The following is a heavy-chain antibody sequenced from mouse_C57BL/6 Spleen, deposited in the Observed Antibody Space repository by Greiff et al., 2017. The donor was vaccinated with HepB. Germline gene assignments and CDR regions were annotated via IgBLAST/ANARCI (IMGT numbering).Heavy chain of an antibody. CDR3: AREGPYYYGSSHPYFDY. CDR1: GYAFTNYL. CDR2: INPGSGGT. Sequence: VQLQQSGAELVRPGTSVKVSCKASGYAFTNYLIEWVKQRPGQGLEWIGVINPGSGGTNYNEKFKGKATLTADKSSSTAYMQLSSLTSEDSAVYFCAREGPYYYGSSHPYFDYWGQGTTLTVSS. V-gene: IGHV1-54*01. D-gene: IGHD1-1*01. J-gene: IGHJ2*01.